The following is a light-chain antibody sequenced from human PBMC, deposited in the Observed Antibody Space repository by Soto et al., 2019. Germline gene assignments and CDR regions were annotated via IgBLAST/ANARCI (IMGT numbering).Light chain of an antibody. CDR2: DSS. V-gene: IGKV3-20*01. Sequence: ENVLTQSPGTLSLSPGERATLSCRASQSVDSSSLAWYQQKPGQAPRLLIYDSSSRATGIPDRFSGSGSGTDFTLTISRLEPEDFAVYCCQQYGGVPLTFGGGTKVEIK. CDR3: QQYGGVPLT. J-gene: IGKJ4*01. CDR1: QSVDSSS.